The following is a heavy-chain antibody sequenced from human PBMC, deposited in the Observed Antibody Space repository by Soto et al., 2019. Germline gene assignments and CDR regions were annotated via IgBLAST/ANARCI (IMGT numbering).Heavy chain of an antibody. V-gene: IGHV4-34*01. CDR2: INHSGST. Sequence: SETLSLTCAVYGGSFSGYYWSWIRQPPGKGLEWIGEINHSGSTNYNPSLKSRVTISVDTSKNQFSLKLSSVTAADTAVYYCARVIDDYIWGSPEYMDVWGKGTTVTVSS. CDR3: ARVIDDYIWGSPEYMDV. CDR1: GGSFSGYY. D-gene: IGHD3-16*01. J-gene: IGHJ6*03.